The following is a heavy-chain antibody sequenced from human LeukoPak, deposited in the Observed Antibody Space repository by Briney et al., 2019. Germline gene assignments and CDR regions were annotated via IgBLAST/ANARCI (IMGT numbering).Heavy chain of an antibody. CDR2: INPSRGST. CDR3: ARDGEHIVVVTAIPRAEYFQH. J-gene: IGHJ1*01. D-gene: IGHD2-21*02. CDR1: GYTFISYY. V-gene: IGHV1-46*01. Sequence: ASVKVSCKASGYTFISYYMHWVRQAPGQGLEWMGIINPSRGSTSYAQKFRGRVTMTMDTSTSTVYMELSSLRSEDTAVYYCARDGEHIVVVTAIPRAEYFQHWGQGTLVTVSS.